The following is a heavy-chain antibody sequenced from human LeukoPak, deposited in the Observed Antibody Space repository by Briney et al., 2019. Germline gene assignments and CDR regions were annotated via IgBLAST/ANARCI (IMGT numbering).Heavy chain of an antibody. CDR2: IYSGGDI. CDR3: ARRYSDYDYYFDY. D-gene: IGHD5-12*01. V-gene: IGHV3-53*01. J-gene: IGHJ4*02. CDR1: GFTFSDNY. Sequence: GGSLRLSCAASGFTFSDNYMNWVRQAPGKGLEWVSVIYSGGDIYYADFVKGRFTISRDNSKNTLYLQMNSLRAEDTAVYYCARRYSDYDYYFDYWGQGTLVTVSS.